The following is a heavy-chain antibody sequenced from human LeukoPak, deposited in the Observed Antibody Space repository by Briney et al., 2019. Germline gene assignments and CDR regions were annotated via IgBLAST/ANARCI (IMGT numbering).Heavy chain of an antibody. Sequence: GGSLRLSCTTSGFTFGTHTMHWFRQAPGKGLQWIGFIRSSGTTQYAASVKGRFTISRDDSKSIAYLQMNSLKTEDTAVYYCARDLEEYCSGGSCSLFDYWGQGTLVTVSS. CDR1: GFTFGTHT. J-gene: IGHJ4*02. CDR3: ARDLEEYCSGGSCSLFDY. CDR2: IRSSGTT. V-gene: IGHV3-49*03. D-gene: IGHD2-15*01.